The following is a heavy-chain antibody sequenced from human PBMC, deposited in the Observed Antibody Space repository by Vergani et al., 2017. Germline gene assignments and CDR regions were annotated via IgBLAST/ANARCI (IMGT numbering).Heavy chain of an antibody. D-gene: IGHD6-19*01. J-gene: IGHJ4*02. CDR3: ARAPQWLVLLDY. Sequence: QVQLVQSGAEVKKPGASVKVSCKASGYTFTSYYMHWVRQAPGQGLEWMGWINAGDGNTKYSQKFQGRVTITRDTSASTAYMELSSLRSEDTAVYYCARAPQWLVLLDYWGQGTLVTVSS. CDR2: INAGDGNT. CDR1: GYTFTSYY. V-gene: IGHV1-3*01.